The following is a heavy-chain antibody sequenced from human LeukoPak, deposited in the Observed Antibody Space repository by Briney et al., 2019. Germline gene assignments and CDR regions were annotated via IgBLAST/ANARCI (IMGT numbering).Heavy chain of an antibody. J-gene: IGHJ6*02. V-gene: IGHV3-7*04. CDR1: GFTFSSYW. D-gene: IGHD6-13*01. CDR3: ARVAAAAHNGDLDV. CDR2: IKQDGGET. Sequence: GGSLRLSCAASGFTFSSYWMSWVRQAPGKGLEWVANIKQDGGETFYVDSVKGRFTISRDNAKNSLYLQMNSLRAEDTAVYYCARVAAAAHNGDLDVWGQGTTVTVSS.